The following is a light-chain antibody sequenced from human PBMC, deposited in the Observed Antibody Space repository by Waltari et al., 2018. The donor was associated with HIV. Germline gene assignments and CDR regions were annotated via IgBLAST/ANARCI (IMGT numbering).Light chain of an antibody. V-gene: IGLV2-23*02. Sequence: QSALTQPASVSGSPGQSITISCTGTSSDVGGYNLVSWYQQHPGKAPKLMIYEVSKRASGVSNRVSGANSGNTASLTISGLQAEDEADYYCCAYAGSTTYVIFGGGTKLTVL. CDR3: CAYAGSTTYVI. CDR2: EVS. CDR1: SSDVGGYNL. J-gene: IGLJ2*01.